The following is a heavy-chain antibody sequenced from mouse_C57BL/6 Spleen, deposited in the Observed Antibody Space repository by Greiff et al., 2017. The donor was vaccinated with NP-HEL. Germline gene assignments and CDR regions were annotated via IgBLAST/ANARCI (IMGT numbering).Heavy chain of an antibody. CDR2: IYPRSGNT. CDR3: APLLRSYAMDY. V-gene: IGHV1-81*01. CDR1: GYTFTSYG. J-gene: IGHJ4*01. D-gene: IGHD1-1*01. Sequence: VQLQQSGAELARPGASVKLSCKASGYTFTSYGISWVKQRTGQGLEWIGEIYPRSGNTYYNEKFKGKATLTADKSSSTAYMDLRSLPSEDSAVYFCAPLLRSYAMDYWGQGTSVTVSS.